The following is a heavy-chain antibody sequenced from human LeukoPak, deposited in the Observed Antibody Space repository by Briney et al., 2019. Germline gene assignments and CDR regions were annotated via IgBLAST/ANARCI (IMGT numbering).Heavy chain of an antibody. CDR2: IYYSGTV. V-gene: IGHV4-39*07. D-gene: IGHD3-10*01. Sequence: SASLSLSYTVSGGSIGGSSYYCAWLRQPPGKGLEWIGGIYYSGTVYYHPSLKSRVTISVDPSRNQFSLRLASVTAADTAVYYCARDWAYGSGTANWFDPWGQGTLVTVSS. J-gene: IGHJ5*02. CDR3: ARDWAYGSGTANWFDP. CDR1: GGSIGGSSYY.